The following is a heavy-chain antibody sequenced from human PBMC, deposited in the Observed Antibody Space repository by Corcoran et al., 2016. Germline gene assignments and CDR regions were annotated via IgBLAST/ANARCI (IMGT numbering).Heavy chain of an antibody. Sequence: QVQLVQSGAEVKKPGASVKVSCKASGYTFTSYGISWVRQAPGQGLEWMGWISAYNGNTNYAQKLQGRVTMTTDTSTSTAYRELRSLRSDDTAVDYCARDLRGHGISDYGMDVWGQGTTVTVSS. V-gene: IGHV1-18*01. D-gene: IGHD5-12*01. J-gene: IGHJ6*02. CDR2: ISAYNGNT. CDR3: ARDLRGHGISDYGMDV. CDR1: GYTFTSYG.